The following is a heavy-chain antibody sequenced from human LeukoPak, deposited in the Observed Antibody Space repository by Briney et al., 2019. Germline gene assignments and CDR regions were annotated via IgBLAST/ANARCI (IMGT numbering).Heavy chain of an antibody. CDR2: ISGSGGST. J-gene: IGHJ4*02. V-gene: IGHV3-23*01. CDR3: AKAVRRAVAGTKFDY. D-gene: IGHD6-19*01. Sequence: GSLRLSCAASGFTFSSYAMSWVRQAPGKGLEWVSAISGSGGSTYYADSVKGRFTISRDNSKNTPYLQMNSLRAEDTAVYYCAKAVRRAVAGTKFDYWGQGTLVTVSS. CDR1: GFTFSSYA.